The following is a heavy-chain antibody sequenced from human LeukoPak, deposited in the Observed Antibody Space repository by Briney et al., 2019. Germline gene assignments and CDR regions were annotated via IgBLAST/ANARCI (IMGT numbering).Heavy chain of an antibody. CDR3: ARDQVPAAIGYYMDV. Sequence: PGGSLRLSCAASGFTFSDYYMSWIRQAPGKGLEWVSYISSSGSTIYYADSVKGRFTISRDNAKNSLYLQMNSLRAEDTAVYYCARDQVPAAIGYYMDVWGKGTTVTISS. CDR1: GFTFSDYY. CDR2: ISSSGSTI. V-gene: IGHV3-11*01. D-gene: IGHD2-2*01. J-gene: IGHJ6*03.